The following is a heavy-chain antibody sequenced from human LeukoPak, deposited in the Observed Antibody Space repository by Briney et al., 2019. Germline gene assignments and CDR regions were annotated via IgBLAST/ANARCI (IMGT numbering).Heavy chain of an antibody. V-gene: IGHV4-59*01. CDR3: ARDVGYSADQ. CDR2: IYYSGST. D-gene: IGHD6-13*01. Sequence: SETLSLTCTVSGGSINYYYWMWIRQPPGRGLEWIGYIYYSGSTNYNPSLKSRVTISVDTSKNQFSLKLSSVSAADTAVYYCARDVGYSADQWGRGTLVTVSS. J-gene: IGHJ5*02. CDR1: GGSINYYY.